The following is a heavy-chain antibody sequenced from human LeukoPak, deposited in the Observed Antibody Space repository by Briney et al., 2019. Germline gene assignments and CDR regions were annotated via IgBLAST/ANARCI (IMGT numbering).Heavy chain of an antibody. CDR2: ISAYNGNT. J-gene: IGHJ4*02. CDR1: GYTFTSYG. V-gene: IGHV1-18*01. CDR3: ARDHNWNDLYYFDY. Sequence: ASVKVSCTASGYTFTSYGISWVRQAPGQGLEWMGWISAYNGNTNYAQKLQGRVTMTTDTSTSTAYMELRSLRSDDTAVYYCARDHNWNDLYYFDYWGQGTLVTVSS. D-gene: IGHD1-1*01.